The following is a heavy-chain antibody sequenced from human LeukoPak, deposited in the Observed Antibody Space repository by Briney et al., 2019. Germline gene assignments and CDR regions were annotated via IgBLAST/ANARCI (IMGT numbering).Heavy chain of an antibody. D-gene: IGHD3-22*01. Sequence: SETLSLTCTVSGGSISSGDYYWSWIRQPPGKGLEWIGYIYYSGSTYYNPSLKSRVTISVDTSKNQFSLKLSSVTAADTAVYYCASLDSSGYYYFDYWGQGTLVTVSS. V-gene: IGHV4-30-4*01. CDR3: ASLDSSGYYYFDY. CDR1: GGSISSGDYY. CDR2: IYYSGST. J-gene: IGHJ4*02.